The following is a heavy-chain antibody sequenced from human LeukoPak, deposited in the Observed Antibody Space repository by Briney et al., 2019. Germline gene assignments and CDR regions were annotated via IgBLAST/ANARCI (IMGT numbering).Heavy chain of an antibody. CDR1: GGSISSGSYY. V-gene: IGHV4-61*02. Sequence: SETLSLTCTVSGGSISSGSYYWSWIRQPAGKGLEWIGRIYTSGSTNYNPSLKSRVTISVDTSKNQFSLKLSSVTAADTAVYYCARFWSGSYYFDYWGQGTLVTVSS. J-gene: IGHJ4*02. CDR3: ARFWSGSYYFDY. CDR2: IYTSGST. D-gene: IGHD3-3*01.